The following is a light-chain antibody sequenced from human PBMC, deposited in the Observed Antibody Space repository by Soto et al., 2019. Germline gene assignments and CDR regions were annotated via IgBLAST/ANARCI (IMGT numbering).Light chain of an antibody. CDR2: DAS. J-gene: IGKJ2*01. CDR1: QSVSSY. Sequence: EIVLTQSPATLSLSPGERATLSCRASQSVSSYLAWYQQKPGQAPRLLIYDASNRATGIPARFSGSGSGTDFTLTISSLEPEDFAVYYCQQRTNSPPYTFGQGKKVEIK. V-gene: IGKV3-11*01. CDR3: QQRTNSPPYT.